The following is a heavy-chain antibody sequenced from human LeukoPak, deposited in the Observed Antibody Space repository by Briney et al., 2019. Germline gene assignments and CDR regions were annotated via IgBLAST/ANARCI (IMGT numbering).Heavy chain of an antibody. D-gene: IGHD2-2*01. Sequence: SETLSLTCTVSGASISSGSYYWSWIRQPPGKGLEWIGYIYYSGSTNYNPSLKSRVTISVDTSKNQFSLKLSSVTAADTAVYYCARGVVVVPAAPYYYYSMDVWGQGTTVTVSS. CDR3: ARGVVVVPAAPYYYYSMDV. CDR2: IYYSGST. CDR1: GASISSGSYY. V-gene: IGHV4-61*01. J-gene: IGHJ6*02.